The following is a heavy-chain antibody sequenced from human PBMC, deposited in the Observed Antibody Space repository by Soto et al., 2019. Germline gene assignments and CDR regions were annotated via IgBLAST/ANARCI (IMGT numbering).Heavy chain of an antibody. CDR3: ARGEQYSGMIFDY. J-gene: IGHJ4*02. D-gene: IGHD1-26*01. V-gene: IGHV6-1*01. CDR1: GDSVSSNSAA. Sequence: SQTLSLTCGISGDSVSSNSAAWNWLRQSPSRGLEWLGRTYYRSKWYNDYAVSVESRITINPDTSKNHFSLQLNFVTPEDTAVYFCARGEQYSGMIFDYWGQGTLVTVSS. CDR2: TYYRSKWYN.